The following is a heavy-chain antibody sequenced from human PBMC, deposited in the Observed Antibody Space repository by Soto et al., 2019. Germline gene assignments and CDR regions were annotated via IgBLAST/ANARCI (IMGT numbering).Heavy chain of an antibody. CDR3: ARERGQVVVIPGYYGMDV. Sequence: SVKVSCKASGGTFSSYAISWVRQAPGQGLEWMGGIIPIFGTANYAQKFQGRVTITADESTSTAYMELSSLRSEDTAVYYCARERGQVVVIPGYYGMDVWGQGTTVTVSS. J-gene: IGHJ6*02. V-gene: IGHV1-69*13. D-gene: IGHD3-22*01. CDR1: GGTFSSYA. CDR2: IIPIFGTA.